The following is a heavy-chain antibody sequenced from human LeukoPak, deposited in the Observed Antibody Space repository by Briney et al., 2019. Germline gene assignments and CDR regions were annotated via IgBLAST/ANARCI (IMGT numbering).Heavy chain of an antibody. D-gene: IGHD6-19*01. V-gene: IGHV1-18*01. Sequence: ASVKVSCKVSGYTFTSYGISWVRQAPGQGLEWMGWISAYNGNTNYAQKLQGRVTMTTDTSTSTAYMELRSLRSDDTAVYYCARERVAVAGFYYYYGMDVWGQGTTVTVSS. J-gene: IGHJ6*02. CDR2: ISAYNGNT. CDR3: ARERVAVAGFYYYYGMDV. CDR1: GYTFTSYG.